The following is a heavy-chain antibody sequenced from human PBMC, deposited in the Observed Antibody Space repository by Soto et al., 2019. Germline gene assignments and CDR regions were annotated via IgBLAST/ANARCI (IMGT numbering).Heavy chain of an antibody. CDR1: GVSISSSSYY. Sequence: QLRLQESGPGLGKPSETLSLTCAVSGVSISSSSYYWGGIRQPPGKGLEWIGNIYYSGSTYYNPSLKSRVTTSVDTSKNQFSLKLSSVTAADTALYYCVRLNGRNVVANWGQGTLVTVSS. CDR3: VRLNGRNVVAN. V-gene: IGHV4-39*07. CDR2: IYYSGST. J-gene: IGHJ4*02. D-gene: IGHD5-12*01.